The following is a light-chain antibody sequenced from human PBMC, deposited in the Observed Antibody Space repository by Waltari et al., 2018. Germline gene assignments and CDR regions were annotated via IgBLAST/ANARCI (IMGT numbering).Light chain of an antibody. CDR3: CSYAGSYTRI. CDR1: SSDVGGYNF. V-gene: IGLV2-11*01. CDR2: DVN. Sequence: QSVLTQPRSVSGSPGQSVTISCTGTSSDVGGYNFVSWYQQFPGKAPKLSIYDVNKRPSGVPNRVSGSKSGDTASLTIAGLQAEDEADYYCCSYAGSYTRIFGGGTGLTVL. J-gene: IGLJ2*01.